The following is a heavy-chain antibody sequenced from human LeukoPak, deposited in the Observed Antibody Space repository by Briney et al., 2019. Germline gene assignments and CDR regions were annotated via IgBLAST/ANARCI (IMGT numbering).Heavy chain of an antibody. J-gene: IGHJ4*02. D-gene: IGHD4-17*01. CDR3: ARGASFYGDYGLDS. Sequence: GSLRLSCAASGFTFSSSWMHWVRQAPGKGLVWVSRINSDGSSTNYADSVKGRFTISRDNAKNTLYLQMNSLRAEDTAMYYCARGASFYGDYGLDSWGQGTLVIVSS. CDR2: INSDGSST. V-gene: IGHV3-74*01. CDR1: GFTFSSSW.